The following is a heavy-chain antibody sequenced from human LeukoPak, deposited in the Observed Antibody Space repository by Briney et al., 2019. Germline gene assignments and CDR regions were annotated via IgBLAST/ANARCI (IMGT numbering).Heavy chain of an antibody. CDR2: ISKSSGTM. CDR1: GFTSSSYT. Sequence: GGSLRLSCAASGFTSSSYTMNWVRQAPGKGLEWVSYISKSSGTMSYADSVKGRFTISRDNAKNSLFLQMNSLRDEDTAVYYCARDENWGFDYWGQGTLVTVSS. J-gene: IGHJ4*02. CDR3: ARDENWGFDY. D-gene: IGHD7-27*01. V-gene: IGHV3-48*02.